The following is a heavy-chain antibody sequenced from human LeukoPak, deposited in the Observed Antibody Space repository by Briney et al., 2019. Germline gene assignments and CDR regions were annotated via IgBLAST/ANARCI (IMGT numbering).Heavy chain of an antibody. D-gene: IGHD5-24*01. CDR2: IKEDGTET. CDR3: AKEGRSLQTY. J-gene: IGHJ4*02. CDR1: EFMFSSNW. V-gene: IGHV3-7*03. Sequence: GGSLRLSCAASEFMFSSNWMSWVRLAPGKGLEWVANIKEDGTETYYVDSVKGRFTISRDNAKNSLYLQMNSLRVEDTAVYYCAKEGRSLQTYWGQGTLVTVSS.